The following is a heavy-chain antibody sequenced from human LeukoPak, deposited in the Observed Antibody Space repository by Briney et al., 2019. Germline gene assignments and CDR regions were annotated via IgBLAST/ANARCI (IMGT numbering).Heavy chain of an antibody. D-gene: IGHD6-13*01. CDR3: ARGVEQQLVPRYYYYYYYMDV. Sequence: PSETLSLTCTVSGGSISSSSYYWSWIRQPPGKGLEWIGYIYHSGSTYYNPSLKSRVTISVDRSKNQFSLKLSSVTAADTAVYYCARGVEQQLVPRYYYYYYYMDVWGKGTTVTVSS. V-gene: IGHV4-30-2*01. CDR2: IYHSGST. J-gene: IGHJ6*03. CDR1: GGSISSSSYY.